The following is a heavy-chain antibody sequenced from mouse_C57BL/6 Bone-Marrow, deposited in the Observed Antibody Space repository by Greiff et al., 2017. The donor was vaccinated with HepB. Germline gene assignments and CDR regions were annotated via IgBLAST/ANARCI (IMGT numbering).Heavy chain of an antibody. CDR3: ARVWLPVFHWYFDV. J-gene: IGHJ1*03. CDR2: INPNNGGT. V-gene: IGHV1-26*01. D-gene: IGHD2-2*01. Sequence: EVQLQQSGPELVKPGASVKISCKASGYTFNDYYMNWVKQSHGKSLEWIGDINPNNGGTSYNQKFKGKATLTVDKSSSTAYMELRSLTSEDSAVYYCARVWLPVFHWYFDVWGTGTTVTVSS. CDR1: GYTFNDYY.